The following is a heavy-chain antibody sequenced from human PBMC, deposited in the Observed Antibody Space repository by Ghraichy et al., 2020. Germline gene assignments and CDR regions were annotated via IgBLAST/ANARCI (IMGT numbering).Heavy chain of an antibody. Sequence: GGSLRLSCAASGFTFSSYWMHWVRQAPGKGLVWVSDIDTDGSTTKYADSVKGRFTISTDNAKNTLYLQINSLRAEDTAVYYCATIGLGYCSGGYCYSGPFDIWGQGPMVTVSS. J-gene: IGHJ3*02. CDR2: IDTDGSTT. D-gene: IGHD2-15*01. CDR1: GFTFSSYW. V-gene: IGHV3-74*03. CDR3: ATIGLGYCSGGYCYSGPFDI.